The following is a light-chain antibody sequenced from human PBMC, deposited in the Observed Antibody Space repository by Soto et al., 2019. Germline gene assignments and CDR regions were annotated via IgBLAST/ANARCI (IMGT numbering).Light chain of an antibody. CDR2: GAS. CDR1: QSVSTN. J-gene: IGKJ5*01. CDR3: QQYNNWHPIT. V-gene: IGKV3D-15*01. Sequence: EILMTQSPATLAVSPGERATLSCRASQSVSTNLAWYQQKPGQAPRLLIYGASTRATGIPARFSGSGSGTEFTLTISSLQYEDFAVYYCQQYNNWHPITFGQGTRLEIK.